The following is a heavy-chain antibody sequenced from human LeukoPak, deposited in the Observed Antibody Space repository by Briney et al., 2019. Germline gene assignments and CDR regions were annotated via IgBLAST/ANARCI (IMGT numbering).Heavy chain of an antibody. V-gene: IGHV4-59*08. CDR3: ARLHYDFWSGSAANWFDP. D-gene: IGHD3-3*01. J-gene: IGHJ5*02. CDR1: GGSISSYY. Sequence: PSETLSLTCTVSGGSISSYYWSWIRQPPGKGLEWIGYIYYSGSTNYNPSPNSRVTISVDTSKNQFSLKLSSVTAADTAVYYCARLHYDFWSGSAANWFDPWGQGTLVTVSS. CDR2: IYYSGST.